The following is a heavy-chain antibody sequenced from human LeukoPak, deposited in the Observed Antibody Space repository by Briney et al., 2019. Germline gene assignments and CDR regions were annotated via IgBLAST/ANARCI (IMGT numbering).Heavy chain of an antibody. CDR3: ARDRKYDFWSWFDP. J-gene: IGHJ5*02. V-gene: IGHV1-2*02. D-gene: IGHD3-3*01. Sequence: ASVKVSCKASGYTFTGYYMHWVRHAPGQGLEWMGWINPNSGGTNYAQKFQGRVTMTRDTSISTAYMELSRLRSDDTAVYYCARDRKYDFWSWFDPWGQGTLVTVSS. CDR2: INPNSGGT. CDR1: GYTFTGYY.